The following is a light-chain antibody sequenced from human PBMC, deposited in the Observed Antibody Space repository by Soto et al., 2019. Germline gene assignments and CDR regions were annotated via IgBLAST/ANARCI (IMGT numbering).Light chain of an antibody. V-gene: IGKV3-11*01. J-gene: IGKJ2*01. CDR3: QQRTNWPLYT. Sequence: EIVLTQSPATLSLSPGETATLSCRASQSVASSLAWYQQKPGQAPSLLIHDISNRATGIPARFSGSGSGTEFTLTISSLEPEDFAVYYCQQRTNWPLYTFGQGTKLDIK. CDR2: DIS. CDR1: QSVASS.